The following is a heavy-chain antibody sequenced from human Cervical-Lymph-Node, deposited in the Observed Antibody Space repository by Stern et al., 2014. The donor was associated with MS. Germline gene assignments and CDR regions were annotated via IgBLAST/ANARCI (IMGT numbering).Heavy chain of an antibody. V-gene: IGHV4-59*01. Sequence: QVQLQESGPGLVKPSETLSLTCTVSGGSISSYYWSWIRQPPGQGLEWIGYIYYSGSTNYNPSLKSRVPISVDTSKNQFSLKLSSVTAADTAVYYCARQVTVSPWLYYFDYWGQGTLVTVSS. CDR3: ARQVTVSPWLYYFDY. CDR1: GGSISSYY. CDR2: IYYSGST. J-gene: IGHJ4*02. D-gene: IGHD6-19*01.